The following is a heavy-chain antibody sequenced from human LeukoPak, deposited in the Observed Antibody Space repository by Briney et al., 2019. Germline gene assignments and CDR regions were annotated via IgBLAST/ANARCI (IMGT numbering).Heavy chain of an antibody. J-gene: IGHJ4*02. CDR2: ISGSGGTT. V-gene: IGHV3-23*01. CDR3: AKADCGGDCYVLDY. D-gene: IGHD2-21*02. Sequence: PGGSVRLSCAASGFTFSNYAMSWVRQAPGKGLEWVSTISGSGGTTYYADSVKGRFTISRDNSKNTLYLQVNSLRAEDTAVYYCAKADCGGDCYVLDYWGQGTLVTLYS. CDR1: GFTFSNYA.